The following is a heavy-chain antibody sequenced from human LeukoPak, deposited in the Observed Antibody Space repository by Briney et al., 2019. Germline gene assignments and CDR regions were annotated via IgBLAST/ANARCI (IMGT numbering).Heavy chain of an antibody. D-gene: IGHD6-19*01. CDR1: GYSFTSYR. CDR2: IYPGDSDT. Sequence: GESLKISCKGSGYSFTSYRIGWVRQMPGKGLEWMGIIYPGDSDTRYSPSFQGQVTISADKSISTAYLQWSSLKASDTAMYYCARQRLSWGSGWENWFDPWGQGTLVTVSS. V-gene: IGHV5-51*01. CDR3: ARQRLSWGSGWENWFDP. J-gene: IGHJ5*02.